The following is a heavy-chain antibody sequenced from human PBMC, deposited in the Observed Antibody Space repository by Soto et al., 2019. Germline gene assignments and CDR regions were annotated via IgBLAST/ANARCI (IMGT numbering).Heavy chain of an antibody. Sequence: GASVKVSCKASGGTFSSYTITWVRQAPGQGLEWMGWISAFNGNTNYAQNLQGRVTMTTDTPTSTAYMELRSLRSDDTAVYYCARGGFDSGYGVWGQGTVVTVSS. J-gene: IGHJ4*02. V-gene: IGHV1-18*01. CDR1: GGTFSSYT. D-gene: IGHD5-12*01. CDR3: ARGGFDSGYGV. CDR2: ISAFNGNT.